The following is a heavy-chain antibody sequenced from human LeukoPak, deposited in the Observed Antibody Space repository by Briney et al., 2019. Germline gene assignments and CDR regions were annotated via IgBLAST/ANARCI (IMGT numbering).Heavy chain of an antibody. D-gene: IGHD6-25*01. CDR1: GGSISSSSYY. CDR2: IYYSGST. CDR3: ARGGPSMDV. Sequence: SETLSLTCTVSGGSISSSSYYWGWIRQPPGKGLEWIGSIYYSGSTYYNPSLKSRVTISVDTSKNQFSLKLSSVTVADTAVYYCARGGPSMDVWGRGTTVTISS. J-gene: IGHJ6*03. V-gene: IGHV4-39*07.